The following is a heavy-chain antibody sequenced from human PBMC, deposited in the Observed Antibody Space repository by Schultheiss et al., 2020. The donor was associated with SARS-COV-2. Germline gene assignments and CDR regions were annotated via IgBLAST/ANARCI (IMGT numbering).Heavy chain of an antibody. CDR1: GFTVSSNY. D-gene: IGHD4-11*01. Sequence: GSLRLSCAASGFTVSSNYMSWVRQAPGKGLEWIGEINHSGSINYNPSLKSRVTISVDTSKNQFSLKLSSVTAADTAVYYCARGTTERPDYYYYYMDVWGKGTTVTVSS. J-gene: IGHJ6*03. V-gene: IGHV4-34*01. CDR2: INHSGSI. CDR3: ARGTTERPDYYYYYMDV.